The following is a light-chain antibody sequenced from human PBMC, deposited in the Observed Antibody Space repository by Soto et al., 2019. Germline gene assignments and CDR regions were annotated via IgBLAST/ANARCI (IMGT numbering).Light chain of an antibody. CDR2: GAS. CDR1: QSISSY. J-gene: IGKJ4*01. Sequence: DIQMTQSPSSLSASVGGRVTITCRTSQSISSYLIWYQHKPGKAPKLLIYGASSLQSGVPSRFSGSGSGTDFTLTISSLQPEDFATYYCLQDYNYPLTFGGGTKVDIK. CDR3: LQDYNYPLT. V-gene: IGKV1-39*01.